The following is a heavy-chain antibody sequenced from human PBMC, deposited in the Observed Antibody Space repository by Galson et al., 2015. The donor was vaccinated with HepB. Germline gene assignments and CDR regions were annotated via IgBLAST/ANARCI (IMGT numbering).Heavy chain of an antibody. CDR3: DHYTSSSQSYYLDS. CDR1: GFSLNAPGMG. V-gene: IGHV2-5*02. Sequence: PALVKPTQTLSLTCSFSGFSLNAPGMGVGWIRQPPGKALEWLALIFWDDDKRYNSSLKTRLTITKDTSRNQVVLTLTNMDPLDTATYYCDHYTSSSQSYYLDSWGHRALVTVSS. CDR2: IFWDDDK. J-gene: IGHJ4*01. D-gene: IGHD6-6*01.